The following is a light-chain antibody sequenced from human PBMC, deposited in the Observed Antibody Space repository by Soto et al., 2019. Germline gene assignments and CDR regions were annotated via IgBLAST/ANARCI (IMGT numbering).Light chain of an antibody. CDR2: EVS. V-gene: IGLV2-23*02. J-gene: IGLJ3*02. CDR3: CSYAGSSGWV. CDR1: SSDVGSYNL. Sequence: QSALIQPASVSGSPGQSITISCTGTSSDVGSYNLVSWYQQHPGKAPKLMIYEVSKRPSGVSNRFSGSKSGNTASLTISGLQAEDEADYYCCSYAGSSGWVFGGGTQLTVL.